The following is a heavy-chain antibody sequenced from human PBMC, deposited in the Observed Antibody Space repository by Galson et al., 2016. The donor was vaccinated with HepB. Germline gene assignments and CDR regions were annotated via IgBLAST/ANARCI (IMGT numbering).Heavy chain of an antibody. V-gene: IGHV3-69-1*01. D-gene: IGHD1-26*01. J-gene: IGHJ4*02. CDR3: AKAPGSGSHLWYFDV. Sequence: SLRLSCAGSGFTIRLYTMNWVRQAPGKGLEWVSSITPRSTMSYTDSVKGRFTISRDNSKNTLYLQMNSLTTEDTAVYYCAKAPGSGSHLWYFDVWGQGTLGTVSS. CDR1: GFTIRLYT. CDR2: ITPRSTM.